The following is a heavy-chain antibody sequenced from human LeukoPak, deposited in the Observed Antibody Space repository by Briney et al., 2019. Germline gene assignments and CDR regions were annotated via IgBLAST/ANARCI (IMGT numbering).Heavy chain of an antibody. CDR1: GFTFRSYW. J-gene: IGHJ6*02. D-gene: IGHD2-2*02. V-gene: IGHV3-74*01. CDR2: IHSDGSST. CDR3: ARGACSSSRCYTGSRPLTDYYYYYGMDV. Sequence: GGSLRLSCGASGFTFRSYWMNWVRQVPGGGLVWVSRIHSDGSSTNYADSVKGRFTISRDNAENTVYLQMNSLRAKDTSMYDCARGACSSSRCYTGSRPLTDYYYYYGMDVWGQGTTVTVSS.